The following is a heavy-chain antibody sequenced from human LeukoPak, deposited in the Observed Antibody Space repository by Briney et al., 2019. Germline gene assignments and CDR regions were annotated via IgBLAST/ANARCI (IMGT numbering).Heavy chain of an antibody. D-gene: IGHD5-18*01. V-gene: IGHV5-51*01. CDR3: ARHRGYSYGLSGWFDP. CDR2: IYPGDSDT. CDR1: GYTFTSDW. Sequence: GESLEISCKVSGYTFTSDWIAWVRQMPGKGLEWMGIIYPGDSDTRYSPSFQGQVTISADKSISTAYLQWSSLKASDTAMYYCARHRGYSYGLSGWFDPWGQGTLVTVSS. J-gene: IGHJ5*02.